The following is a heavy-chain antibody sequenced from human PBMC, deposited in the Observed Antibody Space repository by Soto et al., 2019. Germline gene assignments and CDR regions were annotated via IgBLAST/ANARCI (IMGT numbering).Heavy chain of an antibody. CDR2: IKHDGSVQ. Sequence: PGGSLRLSCEASEFTFSGYWMSWVRQAPGKGLEWVADIKHDGSVQYYVDSVKGRFTISRDNAKKLLYLQMNGLRAEDTALYYCARAPYSNGWYRFDLWGQGTLVTVS. D-gene: IGHD6-19*01. V-gene: IGHV3-7*03. J-gene: IGHJ4*02. CDR3: ARAPYSNGWYRFDL. CDR1: EFTFSGYW.